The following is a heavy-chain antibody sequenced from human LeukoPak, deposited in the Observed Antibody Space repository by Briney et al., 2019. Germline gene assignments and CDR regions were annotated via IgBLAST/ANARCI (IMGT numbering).Heavy chain of an antibody. J-gene: IGHJ4*02. CDR2: ISSSGGDI. Sequence: PGGSLRLSCAASGFTFSSYNMNWVRQAPGKGQEWVSSISSSGGDIYYADSLKGRFTISRDNAKNSLYLQMNSLRDEDTAVYYCARDGVRGEALDYWGQGTLVTVSS. CDR3: ARDGVRGEALDY. D-gene: IGHD3-10*01. V-gene: IGHV3-21*01. CDR1: GFTFSSYN.